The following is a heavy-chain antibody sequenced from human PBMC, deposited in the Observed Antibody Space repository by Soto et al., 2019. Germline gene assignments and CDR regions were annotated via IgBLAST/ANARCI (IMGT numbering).Heavy chain of an antibody. V-gene: IGHV3-74*01. J-gene: IGHJ4*02. CDR1: GFTFSSYW. CDR2: INGGGSYT. Sequence: PGGSLRLSCAASGFTFSSYWMHWVRQAPGKGLMWVSRINGGGSYTNYADSVQGRFTVSRDNAKNTLYLQMHSLRAEDTAVYYCSRGNAGSDYWGQGTLVTVSS. CDR3: SRGNAGSDY. D-gene: IGHD2-8*01.